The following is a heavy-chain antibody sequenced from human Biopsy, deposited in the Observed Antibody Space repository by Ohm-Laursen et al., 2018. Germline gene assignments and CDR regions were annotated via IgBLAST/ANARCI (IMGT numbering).Heavy chain of an antibody. V-gene: IGHV1-46*01. J-gene: IGHJ4*02. CDR2: INPSGSTT. CDR3: AADINVWNVNY. Sequence: ASVKVSCKASGYSLTSYYMHWVRQAPGQGLEWMGMINPSGSTTSYLQIFQGRVTMTRDTSKSTVYMELSSLRSADTAVYYCAADINVWNVNYWGQGTQVTVSS. CDR1: GYSLTSYY. D-gene: IGHD1-1*01.